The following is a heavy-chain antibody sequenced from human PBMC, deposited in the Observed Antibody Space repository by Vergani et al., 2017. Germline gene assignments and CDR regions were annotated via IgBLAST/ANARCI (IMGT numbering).Heavy chain of an antibody. V-gene: IGHV4-39*01. CDR1: GGSISSSSYY. D-gene: IGHD3-22*01. CDR2: IYYSGST. CDR3: ARLDYYDSSGYPSGGEYYFDY. Sequence: QVQLQESGPGLVKPSQTLSLTCTVSGGSISSSSYYWGWIRQPPGKGLEWIGSIYYSGSTYYNPSLKSRVTISVDTSKNQFSLKLSSVTAADTAVYYCARLDYYDSSGYPSGGEYYFDYWGQGTLVTVSS. J-gene: IGHJ4*02.